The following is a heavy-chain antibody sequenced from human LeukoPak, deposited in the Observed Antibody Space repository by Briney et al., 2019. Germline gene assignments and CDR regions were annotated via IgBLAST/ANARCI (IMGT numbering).Heavy chain of an antibody. Sequence: GGSLRLSCAASGFTFSNAWMSWVRQAPGKGLEWVGRIKSKTDGGTTDYAAPVKGRFTISRDDSKNTLYLQMNSLKTEDTAVYYCTTDSTNCSGGSCYPSFFDYWGQGTLVTVSS. D-gene: IGHD2-15*01. V-gene: IGHV3-15*01. J-gene: IGHJ4*02. CDR2: IKSKTDGGTT. CDR1: GFTFSNAW. CDR3: TTDSTNCSGGSCYPSFFDY.